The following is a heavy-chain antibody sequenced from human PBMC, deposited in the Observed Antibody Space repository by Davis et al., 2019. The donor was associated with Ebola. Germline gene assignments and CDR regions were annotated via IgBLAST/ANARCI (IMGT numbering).Heavy chain of an antibody. Sequence: ASVKVSCKASGYTFTSYGISWLRQAPGQGLEWMGWISAYNGNTNYAQKLQGRVTMTTDTSTSTAYMELRSLRSDDAAVYYCARDREGDYYETGGAFDIWSQGTMVTVSS. D-gene: IGHD3-22*01. V-gene: IGHV1-18*01. CDR1: GYTFTSYG. CDR3: ARDREGDYYETGGAFDI. J-gene: IGHJ3*02. CDR2: ISAYNGNT.